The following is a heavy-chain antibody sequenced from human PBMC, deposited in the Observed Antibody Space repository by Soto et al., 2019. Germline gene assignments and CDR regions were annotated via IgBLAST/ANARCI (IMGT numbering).Heavy chain of an antibody. D-gene: IGHD6-19*01. V-gene: IGHV1-8*01. J-gene: IGHJ6*02. CDR1: GYTFTSYD. CDR2: MNPNSGNT. CDR3: ARFEQSSGWYVGYYYYYGMDV. Sequence: QVQLVQSGAEVKKPGASVKVSCKASGYTFTSYDINWVRQATGQGLEWMGWMNPNSGNTGYAQKFQGRVTMTRNTSLSTAYMELRSLRSEDTAVYDCARFEQSSGWYVGYYYYYGMDVWGQGTTVTVSS.